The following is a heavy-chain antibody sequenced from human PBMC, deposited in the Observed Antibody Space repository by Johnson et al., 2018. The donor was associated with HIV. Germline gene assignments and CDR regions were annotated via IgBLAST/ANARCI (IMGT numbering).Heavy chain of an antibody. J-gene: IGHJ3*01. Sequence: QVQLVESGGGVVQPGRSLRLSCAASGFTFSGYGMHWVRQAPGKGLEWVAVISHDGSNKYYADSVKGRFTISRDNTENTLNLQMISLRVEDTAVYYCAKDFLVARPSEHDAFDVWGQGTMVIVSS. CDR1: GFTFSGYG. CDR2: ISHDGSNK. CDR3: AKDFLVARPSEHDAFDV. V-gene: IGHV3-30*18. D-gene: IGHD5-12*01.